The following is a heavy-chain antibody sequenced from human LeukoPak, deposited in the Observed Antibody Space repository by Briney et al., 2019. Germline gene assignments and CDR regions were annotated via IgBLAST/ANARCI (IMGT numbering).Heavy chain of an antibody. CDR3: ATVSPQLLGYFDY. V-gene: IGHV3-11*01. D-gene: IGHD2-2*01. J-gene: IGHJ4*02. CDR2: ISSSGSTI. CDR1: GFTFSDYY. Sequence: GGSLRLSCAASGFTFSDYYMSWIRQAPGKGLEWVSYISSSGSTIYYADSVKGRFTISRDNAKNSLYLQMNSLRAEDTAVYYCATVSPQLLGYFDYWGQGTLVTVSS.